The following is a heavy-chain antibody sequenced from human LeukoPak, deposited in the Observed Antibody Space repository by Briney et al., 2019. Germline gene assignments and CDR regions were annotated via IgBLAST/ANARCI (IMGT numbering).Heavy chain of an antibody. CDR2: IYYSGST. Sequence: SETLSLTCTVSGGSISSSSYYWGWIRQPPGKGLEWIGSIYYSGSTYYNPSLKSRVTISVDTSKNQFSLKLSSVTAADTAVYYCARVVDDYYDSSGYYAFDYWGQGTLVTVSS. CDR1: GGSISSSSYY. CDR3: ARVVDDYYDSSGYYAFDY. V-gene: IGHV4-39*07. D-gene: IGHD3-22*01. J-gene: IGHJ4*02.